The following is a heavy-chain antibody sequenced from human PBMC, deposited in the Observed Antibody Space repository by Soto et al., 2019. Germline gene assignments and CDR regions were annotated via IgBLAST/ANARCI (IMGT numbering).Heavy chain of an antibody. CDR1: GYTFTDYY. Sequence: QVRLVQSGAEVKKTGASVKVSCKASGYTFTDYYIYWVRQAPGQALEWIGWINPRGGGTKYAQNFQGRVAVTTDTSLSTDYMERSSLRSDDTAKYYGARDFGTGWFYFDLWGQVTLVTVAA. J-gene: IGHJ4*02. CDR3: ARDFGTGWFYFDL. CDR2: INPRGGGT. D-gene: IGHD6-19*01. V-gene: IGHV1-2*02.